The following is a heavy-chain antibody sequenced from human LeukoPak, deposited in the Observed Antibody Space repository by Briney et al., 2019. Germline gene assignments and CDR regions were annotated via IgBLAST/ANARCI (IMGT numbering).Heavy chain of an antibody. CDR1: GYTLTGYY. CDR2: INPNSGGT. J-gene: IGHJ4*02. Sequence: ASVKVSCKASGYTLTGYYMHWVRQAPGQGLEWMGRINPNSGGTNYAQKFQGRVTMTRDTSISTAYMELSRLRSDDTAVYYCARGYYDSSGNYYPEAGFDYWGQGTLVTVSS. D-gene: IGHD3-22*01. CDR3: ARGYYDSSGNYYPEAGFDY. V-gene: IGHV1-2*06.